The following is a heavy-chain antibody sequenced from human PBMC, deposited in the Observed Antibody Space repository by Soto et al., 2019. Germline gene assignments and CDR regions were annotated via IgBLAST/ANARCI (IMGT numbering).Heavy chain of an antibody. D-gene: IGHD2-2*01. V-gene: IGHV1-3*01. Sequence: QVQLVQSGAEVKKPGDSVKVSCKTSGYTFSNYAMHWVRQAPGQSLEWMGWINGDNGHTEYSQNLQGRVTMTRDTSASTTYMELSSLRSEDTAVYYCARDRVVAGTVDYWGQGTLVTVSS. J-gene: IGHJ4*02. CDR2: INGDNGHT. CDR1: GYTFSNYA. CDR3: ARDRVVAGTVDY.